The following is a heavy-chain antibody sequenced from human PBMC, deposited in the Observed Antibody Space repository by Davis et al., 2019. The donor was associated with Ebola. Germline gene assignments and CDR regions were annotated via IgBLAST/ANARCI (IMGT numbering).Heavy chain of an antibody. CDR3: AKDRSGSYYYFDY. CDR1: GFTFSDYY. CDR2: ISSSGSTI. D-gene: IGHD1-26*01. J-gene: IGHJ4*02. V-gene: IGHV3-11*01. Sequence: GESLKISCAASGFTFSDYYMSWIRQAPGKGLEWVSYISSSGSTIYYADSVKGRFTISRDNSKNTLYLQMNSLRAEDTAVYYCAKDRSGSYYYFDYWGQGTLVTVSS.